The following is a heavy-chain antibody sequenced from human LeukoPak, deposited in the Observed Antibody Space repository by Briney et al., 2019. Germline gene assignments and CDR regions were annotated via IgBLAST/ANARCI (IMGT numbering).Heavy chain of an antibody. J-gene: IGHJ3*02. V-gene: IGHV4-59*01. CDR3: ARDLQVSSAFDI. CDR2: IYYSGST. CDR1: GGSISSYY. D-gene: IGHD5-24*01. Sequence: PSETLSLTCTVSGGSISSYYWSWIRQPPGKGLEWIGYIYYSGSTNYNPSLKSRVTISVDTSKNQFSLKLSSVTAADTAVYYCARDLQVSSAFDIWGQGTMVTVSS.